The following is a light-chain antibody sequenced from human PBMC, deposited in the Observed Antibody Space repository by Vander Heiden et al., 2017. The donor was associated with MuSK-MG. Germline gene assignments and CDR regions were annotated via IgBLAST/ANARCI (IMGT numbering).Light chain of an antibody. CDR3: QSYDSSLSAHVV. V-gene: IGLV1-40*01. Sequence: QSVLTQPPSVSGAPGQRATISCTGSSSNIGAGYYIYCYQHLPETAPKLLIYGNSNRPSGFPVPFSVSKSGTSASLAITGLQAEDEADYYCQSYDSSLSAHVVFGGGTKLTVL. CDR1: SSNIGAGYY. J-gene: IGLJ2*01. CDR2: GNS.